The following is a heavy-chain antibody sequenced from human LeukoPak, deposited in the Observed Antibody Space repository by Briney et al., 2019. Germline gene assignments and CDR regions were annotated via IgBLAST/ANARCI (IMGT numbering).Heavy chain of an antibody. CDR2: IYSGGST. V-gene: IGHV3-53*01. CDR1: GFTVSSSY. CDR3: ARGAPVAEWELLVLWDY. D-gene: IGHD1-26*01. Sequence: GGSLRLSCAASGFTVSSSYMSWVRQAPGKGLEWVSVIYSGGSTYYADSVKGRFTISRDNSKNTLYLQMNSLRAEDTAVYYCARGAPVAEWELLVLWDYWGQGTLVTVSS. J-gene: IGHJ4*02.